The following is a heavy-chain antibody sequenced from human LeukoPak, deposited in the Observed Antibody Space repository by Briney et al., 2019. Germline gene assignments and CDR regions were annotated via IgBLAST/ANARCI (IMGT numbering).Heavy chain of an antibody. D-gene: IGHD6-19*01. CDR3: AATPPEDFYGSGWDY. CDR2: IYLGDYDT. V-gene: IGHV5-51*01. Sequence: GESLKISCKASGYSFTSYWIGWVRQMPGKGLEWVGTIYLGDYDTRYRPSFQGQVTISADQSISTAYLQWSSLKASDTAMYYCAATPPEDFYGSGWDYWGQGTLVTVSS. CDR1: GYSFTSYW. J-gene: IGHJ4*02.